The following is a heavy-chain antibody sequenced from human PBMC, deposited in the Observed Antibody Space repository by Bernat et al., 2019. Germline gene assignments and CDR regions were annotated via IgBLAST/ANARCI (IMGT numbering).Heavy chain of an antibody. CDR1: GGSISSSSYY. CDR3: ARQLGPYYDFWSGYSAYYFDY. V-gene: IGHV4-39*01. J-gene: IGHJ4*02. D-gene: IGHD3-3*01. CDR2: IYYSGST. Sequence: QLQLQESGPGLVKPSETLSLTCTVSGGSISSSSYYWGWIHQPPGKGLEWIGSIYYSGSTYYNPSLKSRVTISVDTSKNQFSLKLSSVTAADTAVYYCARQLGPYYDFWSGYSAYYFDYWGQGTLVTVSS.